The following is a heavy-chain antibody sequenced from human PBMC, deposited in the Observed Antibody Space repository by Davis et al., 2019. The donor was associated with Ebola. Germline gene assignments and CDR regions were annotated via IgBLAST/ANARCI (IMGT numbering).Heavy chain of an antibody. CDR2: MYYRGDT. CDR3: ASTYGAGSYWYFEH. V-gene: IGHV4-59*01. Sequence: MPGGSLRLSCTVSGGSISNYYWSWIRQPPGKGLEWIGYMYYRGDTNYNPSLKSRVTISLDTSNNQFSLKLTSVTAADTAVYYCASTYGAGSYWYFEHWGQGTLITVSS. D-gene: IGHD3-10*01. J-gene: IGHJ4*02. CDR1: GGSISNYY.